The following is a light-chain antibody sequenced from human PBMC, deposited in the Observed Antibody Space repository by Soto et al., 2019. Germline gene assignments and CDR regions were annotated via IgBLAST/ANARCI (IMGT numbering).Light chain of an antibody. Sequence: EIVMTQSPVTLSASPGGRATLSCRASQSVSSNLAWYQQKPGQAPRLLMYGASTRATGIPASFSGSGSGTEFILTISSLQSEDFAVYYCQQYNNWPPITFGQGTRLEIK. CDR3: QQYNNWPPIT. CDR1: QSVSSN. CDR2: GAS. V-gene: IGKV3-15*01. J-gene: IGKJ5*01.